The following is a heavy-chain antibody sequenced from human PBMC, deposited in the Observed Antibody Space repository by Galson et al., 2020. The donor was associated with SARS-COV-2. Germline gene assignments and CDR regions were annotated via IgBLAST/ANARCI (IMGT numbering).Heavy chain of an antibody. V-gene: IGHV3-21*01. Sequence: GESLKISCAASGFTFSSYSMNWVRQAPGKGLEWVSSISSSSSYIYYADSVKGRFTISRDNAKNSLYLQMNSLRAEDTAVYYCASILAAAGTTYYYYGMDVWGQGATVTVSS. CDR1: GFTFSSYS. D-gene: IGHD6-13*01. CDR2: ISSSSSYI. J-gene: IGHJ6*02. CDR3: ASILAAAGTTYYYYGMDV.